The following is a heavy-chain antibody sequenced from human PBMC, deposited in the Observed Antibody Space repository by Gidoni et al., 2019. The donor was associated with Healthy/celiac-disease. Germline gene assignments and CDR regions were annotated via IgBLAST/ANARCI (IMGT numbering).Heavy chain of an antibody. D-gene: IGHD3-10*01. CDR3: ARLREDYYGSGNAYGMDV. CDR1: GYSFTSYW. V-gene: IGHV5-51*03. J-gene: IGHJ6*02. Sequence: EVQLVQSGAEVKKPGESLKISCKGSGYSFTSYWIGWVRQMPGKGLEWMGIIYPGDSDTRYSPSFQGQVTISADKSISTAYLQWSSLKASDTAMYYCARLREDYYGSGNAYGMDVWGQGTTVTVSS. CDR2: IYPGDSDT.